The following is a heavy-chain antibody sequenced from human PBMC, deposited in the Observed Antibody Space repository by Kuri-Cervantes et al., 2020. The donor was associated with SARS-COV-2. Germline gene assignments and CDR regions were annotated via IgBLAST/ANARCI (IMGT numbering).Heavy chain of an antibody. CDR2: ISAYNGNT. CDR3: ARATVLPYYYYYMDV. V-gene: IGHV1-18*01. J-gene: IGHJ6*03. Sequence: ASVKVSCKASGYTFTSYGISWVRQAPGQGLEWMGWISAYNGNTNYPQKLQGRVTMTTDTSTSTAYMELRSLRSDDTAVYYCARATVLPYYYYYMDVWGKGNTVTVSS. CDR1: GYTFTSYG. D-gene: IGHD4-17*01.